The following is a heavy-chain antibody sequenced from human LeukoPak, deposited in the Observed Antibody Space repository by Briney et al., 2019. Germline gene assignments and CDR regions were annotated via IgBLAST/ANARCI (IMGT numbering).Heavy chain of an antibody. Sequence: GGSLRLSCAASGFTFSSYEMNWVRQAPGRGLEWVSYISSSGSTIYQADSMKDRFTISRDNAKNSLYLQMNSLRAEDTAVYYCARDRVGATDYWGQGTLVTVSS. CDR1: GFTFSSYE. D-gene: IGHD1-26*01. CDR2: ISSSGSTI. V-gene: IGHV3-48*03. J-gene: IGHJ4*02. CDR3: ARDRVGATDY.